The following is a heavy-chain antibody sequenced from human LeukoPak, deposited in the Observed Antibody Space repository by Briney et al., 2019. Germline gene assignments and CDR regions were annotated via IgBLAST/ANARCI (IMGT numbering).Heavy chain of an antibody. Sequence: KSSETLSLTCTVSGGSVSSGSYYWSWIRQPPGRGLEWIAYIHYSGSAAYNPSLKSRVTILRDMSTNQFSLKMTSVTAADTAVYFCARDMGAPDYGSYSVDYWGQGTLVTVSS. CDR3: ARDMGAPDYGSYSVDY. CDR2: IHYSGSA. V-gene: IGHV4-61*01. D-gene: IGHD4-23*01. CDR1: GGSVSSGSYY. J-gene: IGHJ4*02.